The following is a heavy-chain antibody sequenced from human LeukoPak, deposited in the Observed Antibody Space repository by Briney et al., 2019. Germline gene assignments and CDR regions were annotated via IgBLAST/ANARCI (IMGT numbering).Heavy chain of an antibody. CDR2: IYTSGST. J-gene: IGHJ5*02. Sequence: SQTLSHTCTVSGGSISSGSYYWSWIRQPAGKGREWIGRIYTSGSTNYNPSLKSRVTISVDTSKNQFSLKLSSVTAADTAVYYCARAPSTSGSYFLFDPWGQGTLVTVSS. D-gene: IGHD1-26*01. CDR1: GGSISSGSYY. CDR3: ARAPSTSGSYFLFDP. V-gene: IGHV4-61*02.